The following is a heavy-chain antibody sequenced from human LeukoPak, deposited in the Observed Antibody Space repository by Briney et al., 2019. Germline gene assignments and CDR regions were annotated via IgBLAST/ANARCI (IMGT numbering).Heavy chain of an antibody. CDR3: AKDIYYGSGSYNWFDY. D-gene: IGHD3-10*01. V-gene: IGHV3-9*01. CDR2: ISWNSGSI. CDR1: GFTFDDYA. J-gene: IGHJ4*02. Sequence: GGSLRLSCAASGFTFDDYAMHWVRQAPGKGLEWVSGISWNSGSIGYADSVKGRFTISRDNAKNSLYLQMNSLRAEDTALYYCAKDIYYGSGSYNWFDYWGQGTLVTISS.